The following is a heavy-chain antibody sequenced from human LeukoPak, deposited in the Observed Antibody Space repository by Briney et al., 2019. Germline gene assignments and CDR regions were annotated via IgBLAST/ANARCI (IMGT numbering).Heavy chain of an antibody. Sequence: GGSLRLSCAASGFTFSSYSMNWVRQAPGKGLEWVSSISSSSSYIYYADSVKGRFTISRDNAKNSLCLQMNSLRAEDTAVYYCARALFGSGSYYDPFDYWGQGTLVTVSS. CDR1: GFTFSSYS. CDR3: ARALFGSGSYYDPFDY. V-gene: IGHV3-21*01. D-gene: IGHD3-10*01. CDR2: ISSSSSYI. J-gene: IGHJ4*02.